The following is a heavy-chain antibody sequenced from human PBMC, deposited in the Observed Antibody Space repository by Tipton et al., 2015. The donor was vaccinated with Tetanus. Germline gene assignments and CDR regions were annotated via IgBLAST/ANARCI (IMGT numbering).Heavy chain of an antibody. CDR1: GGSINSPDYS. CDR3: ARDRGQQFVSDWFDP. J-gene: IGHJ5*02. CDR2: IYQSGST. V-gene: IGHV4-30-2*01. Sequence: TLSLTCTVSGGSINSPDYSWGWIRQPPGKGLEWIGYIYQSGSTSYNPSLATRVTITADESKNQFSLNLRSVTAADTAVYYCARDRGQQFVSDWFDPWGQGTLVTVSS. D-gene: IGHD6-6*01.